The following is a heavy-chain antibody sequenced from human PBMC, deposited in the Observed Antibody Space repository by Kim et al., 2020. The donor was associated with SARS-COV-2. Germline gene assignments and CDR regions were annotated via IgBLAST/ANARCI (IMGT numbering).Heavy chain of an antibody. D-gene: IGHD3-22*01. CDR1: GHSLSDSI. Sequence: GGSLRLSCVVSGHSLSDSIIHWVRQALGKGLEWVALISHDETNKNYGDSVKGRITISRDTSKNTVYLEMNNLRHEDTAMYYCARESGSSGHAGWFDPWGHGTLVTVSS. CDR3: ARESGSSGHAGWFDP. V-gene: IGHV3-30*03. CDR2: ISHDETNK. J-gene: IGHJ5*02.